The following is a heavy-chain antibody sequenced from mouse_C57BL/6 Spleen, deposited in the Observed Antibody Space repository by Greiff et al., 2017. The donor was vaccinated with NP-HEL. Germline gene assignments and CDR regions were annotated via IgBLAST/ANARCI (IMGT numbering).Heavy chain of an antibody. CDR2: IYPGDGDT. CDR1: GYAFSSSW. D-gene: IGHD3-1*01. V-gene: IGHV1-82*01. CDR3: ARTESSDSYYLYFDV. J-gene: IGHJ1*03. Sequence: QVQLKQSGPELVKPGASVKISCKASGYAFSSSWMNWVKQRPGTGLEWIGRIYPGDGDTNYNGKFKGKATLTADQSSSTAYMQLSSLTSEDSAVYFCARTESSDSYYLYFDVWGTGTTVTVSS.